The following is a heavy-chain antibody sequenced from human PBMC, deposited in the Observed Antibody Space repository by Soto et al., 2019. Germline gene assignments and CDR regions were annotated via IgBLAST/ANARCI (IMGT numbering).Heavy chain of an antibody. CDR2: ISSSSSYI. Sequence: GGSLRLSCAASGFTFSSYSMNWVRQAPGKGLEWVSSISSSSSYIYYADSVKGRFTISRDNAKNSLYLQMNSLRAEDTAVYYCARETMIVANWFDPWGQGTLVTVSS. CDR1: GFTFSSYS. V-gene: IGHV3-21*01. D-gene: IGHD3-22*01. CDR3: ARETMIVANWFDP. J-gene: IGHJ5*02.